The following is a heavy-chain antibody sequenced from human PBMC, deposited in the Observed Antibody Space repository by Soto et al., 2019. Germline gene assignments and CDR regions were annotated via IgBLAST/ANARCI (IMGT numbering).Heavy chain of an antibody. CDR2: IYYSGST. CDR1: GGSISSYY. J-gene: IGHJ4*02. CDR3: ARRSTVTTSDY. V-gene: IGHV4-59*04. D-gene: IGHD4-17*01. Sequence: PSETLSLTCTVSGGSISSYYWSWIRQPPGKGLEWIGYIYYSGSTYYNPSLKSRVTISVDTSKNQFSLKLSSVTAADTAVYYCARRSTVTTSDYWGQGTLVTVSS.